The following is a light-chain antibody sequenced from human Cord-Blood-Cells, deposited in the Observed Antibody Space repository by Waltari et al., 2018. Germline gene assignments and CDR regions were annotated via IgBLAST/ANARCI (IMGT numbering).Light chain of an antibody. CDR3: QQYYSTPLT. Sequence: DIVMTKSPDSLAVSLGERATINCKSSQSVLYSSNNKNYLAWYQQKPGQPPKLLIYWASTRESGVPDRFSGSGSGTDFTLTSSSLQAEDVAVYYCQQYYSTPLTFGGGTKVEIK. CDR2: WAS. J-gene: IGKJ4*01. CDR1: QSVLYSSNNKNY. V-gene: IGKV4-1*01.